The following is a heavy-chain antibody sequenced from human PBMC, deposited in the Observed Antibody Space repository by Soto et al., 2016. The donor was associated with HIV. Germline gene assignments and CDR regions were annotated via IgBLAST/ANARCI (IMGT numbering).Heavy chain of an antibody. V-gene: IGHV4-34*01. J-gene: IGHJ4*02. D-gene: IGHD3-9*01. Sequence: QVQLQQWGAGLLKPSGTLSLTCAVYGGSFSGNYWSWIRQSPGNGLEWIGEINHSGIINYNPSLKSRVTISTDKSKNQFSLKVSSMTATDTAVYYCARGRADANGWLSHFDSWGQGTWSPSPQ. CDR2: INHSGII. CDR3: ARGRADANGWLSHFDS. CDR1: GGSFSGNY.